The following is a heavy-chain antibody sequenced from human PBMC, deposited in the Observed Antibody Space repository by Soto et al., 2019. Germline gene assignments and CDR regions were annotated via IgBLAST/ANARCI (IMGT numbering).Heavy chain of an antibody. CDR3: ARDQEYSGSYLDAFDI. CDR2: IIPIFGTA. V-gene: IGHV1-69*13. Sequence: SVKVSCKASGGTFSSYAISWVRQAPGQGLGWMGGIIPIFGTANYAQKFQGRVTITADESTSTAYMELSSLRSEDTAVYYCARDQEYSGSYLDAFDICGQGTMVTVSS. D-gene: IGHD1-26*01. CDR1: GGTFSSYA. J-gene: IGHJ3*02.